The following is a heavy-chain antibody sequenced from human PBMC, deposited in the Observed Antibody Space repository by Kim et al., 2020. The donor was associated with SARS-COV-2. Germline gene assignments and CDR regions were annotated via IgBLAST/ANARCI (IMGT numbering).Heavy chain of an antibody. Sequence: GGSLRLSCAASGFTFSSYAMSWVRQAPGKGLEWVSAISGSGGSTYYADSVKGRFTISRDNSKNTLYLQMNSLRAEDTAVYYCAKDSDGARVGLWFGELPFLDYWGQGTLVTVSS. CDR2: ISGSGGST. CDR1: GFTFSSYA. J-gene: IGHJ4*02. CDR3: AKDSDGARVGLWFGELPFLDY. V-gene: IGHV3-23*01. D-gene: IGHD3-10*01.